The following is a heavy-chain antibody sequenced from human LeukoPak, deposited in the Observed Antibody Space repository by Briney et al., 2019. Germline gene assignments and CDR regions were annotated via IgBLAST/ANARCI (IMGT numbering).Heavy chain of an antibody. D-gene: IGHD5-18*01. CDR1: GGSISSGDYY. V-gene: IGHV4-30-4*01. CDR2: IYYSGNT. J-gene: IGHJ4*02. Sequence: SETLSLTCTVSGGSISSGDYYWSWIRQPPGKGLEWIGYIYYSGNTYYNPSLKSRVTISVDTSKNQFSLKLSSVTAADTAVYYCARALADVDTAMFYTALSDYWGQGTLVTVSS. CDR3: ARALADVDTAMFYTALSDY.